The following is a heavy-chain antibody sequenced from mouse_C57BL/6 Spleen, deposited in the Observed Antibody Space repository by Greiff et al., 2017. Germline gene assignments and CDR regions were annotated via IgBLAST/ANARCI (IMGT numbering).Heavy chain of an antibody. Sequence: EVQGVESGGGLVKPGGSLKLTCAASGFTFSSYAMSWVRQTPEKRLERVATISDGGSDTYSPDHVKGRVTISRDNAKNNLSLQMSHLKSEDTAMHYCASITGAWFAYWGQGTLVTGSA. D-gene: IGHD4-1*01. CDR1: GFTFSSYA. CDR3: ASITGAWFAY. CDR2: ISDGGSDT. J-gene: IGHJ3*01. V-gene: IGHV5-4*01.